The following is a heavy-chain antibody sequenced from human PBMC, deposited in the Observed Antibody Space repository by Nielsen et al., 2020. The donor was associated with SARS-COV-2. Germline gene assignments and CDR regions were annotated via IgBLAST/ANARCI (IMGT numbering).Heavy chain of an antibody. CDR2: IYHTGST. J-gene: IGHJ4*02. Sequence: LRLSCTVSGGSIKTASYYWSWIRQHPEWGLEWVGYIYHTGSTYYNSALESRVTISADMSKNQFSLELTSLTAADTAVYYCARDCSCGLGSSPSYYFDYWGQGTLVTVSS. CDR3: ARDCSCGLGSSPSYYFDY. D-gene: IGHD7-27*01. CDR1: GGSIKTASYY. V-gene: IGHV4-31*03.